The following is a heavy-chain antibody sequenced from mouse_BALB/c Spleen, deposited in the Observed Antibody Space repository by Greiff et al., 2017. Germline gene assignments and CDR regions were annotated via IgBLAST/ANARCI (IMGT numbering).Heavy chain of an antibody. CDR2: ISSGGGST. CDR1: GFAFSSYD. Sequence: EVQGVESGGGLVKPGGSLKLSCAASGFAFSSYDMSWVRQTPEKRLEWVAYISSGGGSTYYPDTVKGRFTISRDNAKNTLYLQMSSLKSEDTAMYYCAREGAYPRGFAYWGQGTLVTVSA. CDR3: AREGAYPRGFAY. D-gene: IGHD3-1*01. V-gene: IGHV5-12-1*01. J-gene: IGHJ3*01.